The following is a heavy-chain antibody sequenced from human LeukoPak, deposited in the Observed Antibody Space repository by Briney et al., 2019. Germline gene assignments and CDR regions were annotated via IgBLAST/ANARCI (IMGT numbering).Heavy chain of an antibody. Sequence: GESLKISCKASGYSFTSYWIGWVRQMPGKSLVGLGIIYPGDSDTRYSPSFQGRVTISADKSICTAYLQWSSLKASDTAMYYCASRIGYCSSTSCYLGFGMDVWGQGTTVTVSS. CDR2: IYPGDSDT. CDR3: ASRIGYCSSTSCYLGFGMDV. V-gene: IGHV5-51*01. CDR1: GYSFTSYW. J-gene: IGHJ6*02. D-gene: IGHD2-2*01.